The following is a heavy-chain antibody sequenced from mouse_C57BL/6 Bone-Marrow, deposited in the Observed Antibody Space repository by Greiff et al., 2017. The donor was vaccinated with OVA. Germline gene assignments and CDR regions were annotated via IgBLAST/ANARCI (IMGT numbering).Heavy chain of an antibody. CDR3: ARHYGSSYGWYFDV. V-gene: IGHV1-50*01. CDR1: GYTFTSYW. CDR2: IDPSDSYT. D-gene: IGHD1-1*01. J-gene: IGHJ1*03. Sequence: VQLQQPGAELVKPGASAKLSCKASGYTFTSYWMQWVKQRPGQGLEWIGEIDPSDSYTNYNQKFKGKATLTVDTSSSTAYMQLSSLTSEDSAVYYCARHYGSSYGWYFDVWGTGTTVTVSS.